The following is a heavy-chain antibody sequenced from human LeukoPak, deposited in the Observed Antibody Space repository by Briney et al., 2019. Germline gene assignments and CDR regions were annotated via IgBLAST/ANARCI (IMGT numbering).Heavy chain of an antibody. Sequence: PGGSLRLSCSASGFMFSSYAFHWVRQAPGKGLEWVAFIPYDGSNNDYADSVKGRFTISRDNSKSTLYLQMNSLRVDDTAVYYCARDGIAAVDFDYWGQGILVTVSS. V-gene: IGHV3-30*04. CDR2: IPYDGSNN. CDR3: ARDGIAAVDFDY. J-gene: IGHJ4*02. D-gene: IGHD6-13*01. CDR1: GFMFSSYA.